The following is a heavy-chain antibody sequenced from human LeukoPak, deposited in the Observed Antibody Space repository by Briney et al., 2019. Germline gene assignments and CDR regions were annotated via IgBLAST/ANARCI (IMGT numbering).Heavy chain of an antibody. J-gene: IGHJ4*02. CDR1: GFTFDDYA. CDR3: AKGPTVANEPYYFDY. CDR2: ISWNSGII. Sequence: PGRSLRLPCAASGFTFDDYAMHWARQTPGKGLEWVSGISWNSGIIAYADSVKGRFTISRDNAKNSLYLQMNSLRAEDTALYYCAKGPTVANEPYYFDYWGQGTLVTVSS. V-gene: IGHV3-9*01. D-gene: IGHD5-12*01.